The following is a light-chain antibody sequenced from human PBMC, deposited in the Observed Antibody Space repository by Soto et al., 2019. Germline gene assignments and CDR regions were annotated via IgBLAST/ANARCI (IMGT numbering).Light chain of an antibody. Sequence: DIQLTQSPSTLSASIGDRVTITCRASQSISSWLAWYQQRPGKAPKLLIYDASSLESGVPSRVSGSGSGTEFTLTISSLQPDDFASYYFQQYNSYRTFGQGTKVDIK. CDR3: QQYNSYRT. V-gene: IGKV1-5*01. J-gene: IGKJ1*01. CDR1: QSISSW. CDR2: DAS.